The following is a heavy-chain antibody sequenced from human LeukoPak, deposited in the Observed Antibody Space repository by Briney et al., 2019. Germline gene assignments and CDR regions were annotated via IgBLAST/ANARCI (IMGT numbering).Heavy chain of an antibody. D-gene: IGHD3-9*01. J-gene: IGHJ3*02. CDR2: IYSGGST. CDR3: AKARALTIFWPNDAFDI. CDR1: GFTVSSNY. Sequence: GGSLRLSCAASGFTVSSNYMSWVRQAPGKGLEWVSVIYSGGSTYYADSVKGRFTISRDNSKNTLYLQMNSLRAEDTAVYYCAKARALTIFWPNDAFDIWGQGTMVTVSS. V-gene: IGHV3-53*01.